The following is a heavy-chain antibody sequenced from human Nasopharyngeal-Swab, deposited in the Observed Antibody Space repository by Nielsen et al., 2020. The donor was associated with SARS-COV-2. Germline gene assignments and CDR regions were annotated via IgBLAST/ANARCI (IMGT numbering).Heavy chain of an antibody. V-gene: IGHV3-33*08. J-gene: IGHJ4*02. Sequence: GGSLRLSCAASGFTFSNAWMSWVRQAPGKGLEWVAVIWYDGSNKYYADSVKGRFTISRDNSKNTLYLQMNSLRAEDTAVYYCARDRTVTTTVYFDYWGQGTLVTVSS. D-gene: IGHD4-17*01. CDR2: IWYDGSNK. CDR1: GFTFSNAW. CDR3: ARDRTVTTTVYFDY.